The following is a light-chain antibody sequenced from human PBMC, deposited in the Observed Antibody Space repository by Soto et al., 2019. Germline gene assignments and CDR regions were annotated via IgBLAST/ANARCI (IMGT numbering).Light chain of an antibody. J-gene: IGLJ2*01. Sequence: QAVVTQEPSLTVSPGGTVTLTCGSSTGAVTSGHYPYWFQQKPGQAPRTLIYDTTNKYSWTPARFSGSRLGGKAALTLSGAQPEDEAEYYCLLFYSGAGEVFGGGTKLTVL. CDR3: LLFYSGAGEV. V-gene: IGLV7-46*01. CDR2: DTT. CDR1: TGAVTSGHY.